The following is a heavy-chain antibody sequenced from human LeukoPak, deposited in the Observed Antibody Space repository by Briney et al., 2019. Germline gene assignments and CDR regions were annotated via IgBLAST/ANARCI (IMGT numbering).Heavy chain of an antibody. Sequence: GASVKVSCKASGYTFTGYYMHWVRQAPGQGREWMGRLNPSSGGTHFAQSLQGRVTMTTDTSINTAYMGLSRLTSDDTAVYYCAREDSGWAVDYWGQGTLVTVSA. V-gene: IGHV1-2*06. D-gene: IGHD6-19*01. CDR1: GYTFTGYY. J-gene: IGHJ4*02. CDR2: LNPSSGGT. CDR3: AREDSGWAVDY.